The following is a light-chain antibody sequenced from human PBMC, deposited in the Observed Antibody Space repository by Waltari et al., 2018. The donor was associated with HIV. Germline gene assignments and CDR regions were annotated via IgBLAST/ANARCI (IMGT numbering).Light chain of an antibody. Sequence: DVVMTQSPFSLFVTPGEPASISCTSSQSLLKTNGYIYWDWYLQKPGQATQLLIYLGTNRASGVPDRFSASGSATDFTLKISRVEAEDVGVYYCMQALETPLTFGGGTKVEIK. V-gene: IGKV2-28*01. J-gene: IGKJ4*01. CDR1: QSLLKTNGYIY. CDR2: LGT. CDR3: MQALETPLT.